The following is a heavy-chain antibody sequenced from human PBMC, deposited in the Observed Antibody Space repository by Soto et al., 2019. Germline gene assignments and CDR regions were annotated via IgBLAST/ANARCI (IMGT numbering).Heavy chain of an antibody. D-gene: IGHD2-8*01. Sequence: SETLSLTCTVSGGSISSGDYYWSWIRQPPGKGLEWIGYIYYSGSTYYNPSLKSRVTISVDTSKNQFSLKLSSVTAADTAVYYCAREPYCTNGVCTWGWFDPWGQGTLVTVSS. V-gene: IGHV4-30-4*01. CDR3: AREPYCTNGVCTWGWFDP. J-gene: IGHJ5*02. CDR1: GGSISSGDYY. CDR2: IYYSGST.